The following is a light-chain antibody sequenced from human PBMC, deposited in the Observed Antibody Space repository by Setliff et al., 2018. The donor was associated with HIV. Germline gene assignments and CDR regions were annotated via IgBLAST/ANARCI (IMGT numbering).Light chain of an antibody. CDR1: QSVLYSSNNKNY. Sequence: DIVMTQSPDSLAVSLGERATINCKSSQSVLYSSNNKNYLAWFQQKPGQPPKLLIYWASTRESGVPDRFSGSGFGTDFTLTISSLQAEDVAVYYCQQYYDTPLTFGGGTRWIS. J-gene: IGKJ4*01. CDR2: WAS. V-gene: IGKV4-1*01. CDR3: QQYYDTPLT.